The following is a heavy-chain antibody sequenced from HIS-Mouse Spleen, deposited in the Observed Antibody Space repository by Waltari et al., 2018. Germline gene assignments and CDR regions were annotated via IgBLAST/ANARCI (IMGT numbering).Heavy chain of an antibody. CDR1: GFTFSTYW. D-gene: IGHD4-17*01. Sequence: EVQLVESGGGLVQPGGSLRLSCAASGFTFSTYWIHWVRTSPGKGLVCVSRSYSEGESTSYRDSVKGRFPNPRDHAKKTLDLPNNRLRAEEKAVDYRARDGGGDYGDYVRAPEYFQHWGQGTLVTVSS. V-gene: IGHV3-74*01. CDR2: SYSEGEST. CDR3: ARDGGGDYGDYVRAPEYFQH. J-gene: IGHJ1*01.